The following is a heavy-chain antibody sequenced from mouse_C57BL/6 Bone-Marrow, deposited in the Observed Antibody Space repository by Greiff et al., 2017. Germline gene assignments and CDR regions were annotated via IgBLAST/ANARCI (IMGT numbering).Heavy chain of an antibody. J-gene: IGHJ2*01. CDR1: GYAFTNYL. CDR3: SSTDAGDYFDY. V-gene: IGHV1-54*01. Sequence: QVQLQQSGAELVRPGTSVKVSCKASGYAFTNYLIEWVKQRPGQGLEWIGVINPAGSGTNYNEKFKGKATLTADKSSSTAYMQLSSLTSEASAVYAGSSTDAGDYFDYWGQGTTLTVSS. CDR2: INPAGSGT.